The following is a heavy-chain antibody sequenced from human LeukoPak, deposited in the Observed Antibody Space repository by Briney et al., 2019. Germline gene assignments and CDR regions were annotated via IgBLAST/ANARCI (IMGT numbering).Heavy chain of an antibody. V-gene: IGHV3-48*01. CDR3: ARGFRVFDY. J-gene: IGHJ4*02. CDR2: ISSSSSTI. CDR1: GCTFSSYS. Sequence: PGGSLRLSCAASGCTFSSYSMNWVRQAPGKGLEWVSYISSSSSTIYYADSVKGRFTISRDNAKNSLYLQMNSLRAEDTAVYYCARGFRVFDYWGQGTLVTVSS.